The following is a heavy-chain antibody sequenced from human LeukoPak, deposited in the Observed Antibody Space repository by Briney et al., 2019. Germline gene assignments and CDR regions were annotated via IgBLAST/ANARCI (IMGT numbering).Heavy chain of an antibody. J-gene: IGHJ5*02. CDR1: GGSISSGGYY. V-gene: IGHV4-31*03. CDR2: IYYSGST. CDR3: ARESRGYSSSWYNWFDP. D-gene: IGHD6-13*01. Sequence: SETLSLTCTVSGGSISSGGYYWSWIRQHLGKGLEWIGYIYYSGSTYYNPSLKSRVTISVDTSKNQFSLKLSSVTAADTAVYYCARESRGYSSSWYNWFDPWGQGTLVTVSS.